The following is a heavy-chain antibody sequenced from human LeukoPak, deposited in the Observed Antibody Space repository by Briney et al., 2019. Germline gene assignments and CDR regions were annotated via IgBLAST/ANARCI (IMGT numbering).Heavy chain of an antibody. CDR1: GFTFSSYA. Sequence: GGPLRLSCAASGFTFSSYAMSWVRQAPGKGLEWVSAISGSGGSTYYADSVKGRFTISRDNSKNTLYLQMNSLRAEDTAVYYCAKVKGGGYSSSWYFSYWGQGTLVTVSS. J-gene: IGHJ4*02. CDR3: AKVKGGGYSSSWYFSY. CDR2: ISGSGGST. D-gene: IGHD6-13*01. V-gene: IGHV3-23*01.